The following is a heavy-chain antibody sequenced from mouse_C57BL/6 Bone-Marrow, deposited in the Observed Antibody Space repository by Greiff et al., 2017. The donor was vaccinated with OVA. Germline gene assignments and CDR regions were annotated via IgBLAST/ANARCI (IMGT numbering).Heavy chain of an antibody. CDR1: GFNIKNTY. CDR3: ARRVYYYGSTHDY. D-gene: IGHD1-1*01. Sequence: VQLKESVAELVRPGASVKLSCTASGFNIKNTYMHWVKQRPEQGLEWIGRIDPANGNTKYAPKFQGKATITADTSSNTAYLQLSSLTSEDTAIYYCARRVYYYGSTHDYWGQGTTLTVSS. J-gene: IGHJ2*01. CDR2: IDPANGNT. V-gene: IGHV14-3*01.